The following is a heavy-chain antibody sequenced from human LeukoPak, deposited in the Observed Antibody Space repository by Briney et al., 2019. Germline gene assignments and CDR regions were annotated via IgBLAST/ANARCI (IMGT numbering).Heavy chain of an antibody. D-gene: IGHD5-24*01. J-gene: IGHJ4*02. V-gene: IGHV4-59*01. CDR1: GGSFSGYY. CDR3: ARVNNMAAEVDY. CDR2: IYYSGST. Sequence: PSETLSLTCAVYGGSFSGYYWSWIRQPPEKGLEWIGYIYYSGSTNYNPSLKSRVTISVDTSKNQFSLKLSSVTAADTAVYYCARVNNMAAEVDYWGQGTLVTVSS.